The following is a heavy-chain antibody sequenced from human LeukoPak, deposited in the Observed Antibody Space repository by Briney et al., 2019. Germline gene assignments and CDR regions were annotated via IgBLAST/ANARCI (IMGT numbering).Heavy chain of an antibody. D-gene: IGHD3-22*01. CDR2: IYSNGIT. CDR3: ARRAYFDSSGYSPTSGYFDL. Sequence: SETLSLTCTVSGGSIFSYYWNWIRQSPEKGLEWLGYIYSNGITNYSPSLRSRGTISIATSKNQFSLRLASVTAADTAIYYCARRAYFDSSGYSPTSGYFDLWGRGTLVTVSS. J-gene: IGHJ2*01. CDR1: GGSIFSYY. V-gene: IGHV4-4*08.